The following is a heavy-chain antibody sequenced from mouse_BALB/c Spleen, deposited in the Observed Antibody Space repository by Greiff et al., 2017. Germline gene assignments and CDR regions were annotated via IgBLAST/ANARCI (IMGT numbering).Heavy chain of an antibody. V-gene: IGHV14-3*02. J-gene: IGHJ3*01. CDR2: IDPANGNT. D-gene: IGHD2-3*01. Sequence: EVKLMESGAELVKPGASVKLSCTASGFNIKDTYMHWVKQRPEQGLEWIGRIDPANGNTKYDPKFQGKATITADTSSNTAYLQLSSLTSEDTAVYYCARDHGYYVLFAYWCQGTLVTVSA. CDR3: ARDHGYYVLFAY. CDR1: GFNIKDTY.